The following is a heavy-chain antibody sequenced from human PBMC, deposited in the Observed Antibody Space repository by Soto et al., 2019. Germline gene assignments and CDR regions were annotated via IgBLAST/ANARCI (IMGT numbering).Heavy chain of an antibody. CDR3: ARDLLRYFDWSGSYYYYYMDV. V-gene: IGHV3-66*01. Sequence: EVQLVESGGGLVQPGGSLRLSCAASGFTVSSNYMSWVRQAPGKGLEWVSVIYSGGSTYYADSVKGRFTISRDNSKNTLYLQMNSVRAEDTAVYYCARDLLRYFDWSGSYYYYYMDVWGKGTTVTVSS. CDR2: IYSGGST. CDR1: GFTVSSNY. J-gene: IGHJ6*03. D-gene: IGHD3-9*01.